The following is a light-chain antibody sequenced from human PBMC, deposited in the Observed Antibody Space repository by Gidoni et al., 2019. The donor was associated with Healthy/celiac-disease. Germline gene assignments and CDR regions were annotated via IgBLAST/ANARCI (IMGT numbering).Light chain of an antibody. J-gene: IGKJ1*01. CDR3: QQHNSTPWT. Sequence: DIVMTHSPDTLPVSLGERATINCKSSQSVLYSSNNKNYLAWYQQKPGQPPKLLIYGASTRESGVPDRFSGSGSGTDFTLTISSLQAEDVAVYYCQQHNSTPWTFGQGTKVEIK. V-gene: IGKV4-1*01. CDR1: QSVLYSSNNKNY. CDR2: GAS.